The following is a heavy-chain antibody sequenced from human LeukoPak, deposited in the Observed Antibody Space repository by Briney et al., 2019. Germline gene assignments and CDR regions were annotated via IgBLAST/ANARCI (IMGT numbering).Heavy chain of an antibody. CDR1: GFTVSSNY. D-gene: IGHD3-3*01. CDR3: ARDSRDFWSGYYSN. V-gene: IGHV3-53*01. Sequence: PGGSLRLSCAASGFTVSSNYMSLVRQAPGKGLEWVSVIYSGGSTYYADSVKGRFTISRDNSKNTLYLQMNSLRAEDTAVYYCARDSRDFWSGYYSNWGQGTLVTVSS. J-gene: IGHJ4*02. CDR2: IYSGGST.